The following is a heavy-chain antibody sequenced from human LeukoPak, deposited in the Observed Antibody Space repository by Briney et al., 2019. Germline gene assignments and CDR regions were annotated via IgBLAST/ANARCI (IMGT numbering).Heavy chain of an antibody. V-gene: IGHV4-4*07. CDR2: IYTTGAT. CDR3: ARVRGHIFGLDS. CDR1: GGSISTYY. J-gene: IGHJ5*02. Sequence: SGTLSLTCTVSGGSISTYYWSWIRQPAGKGLEWIGHIYTTGATHYNPSLKSRVTMSVDASRNQFSLKLDSMTAADTAVYYCARVRGHIFGLDSWGQGTLVTVSS. D-gene: IGHD5-18*01.